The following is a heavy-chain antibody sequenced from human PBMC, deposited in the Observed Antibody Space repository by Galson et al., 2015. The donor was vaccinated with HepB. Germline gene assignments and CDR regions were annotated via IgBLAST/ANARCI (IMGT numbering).Heavy chain of an antibody. CDR1: GFTFSSYA. CDR2: IRGSGGST. J-gene: IGHJ4*02. D-gene: IGHD3-16*01. V-gene: IGHV3-23*01. Sequence: SLRLSCAASGFTFSSYAMSWVRQAPGKGLEWVSGIRGSGGSTYYADSVKGRFTISRDNSKNTLYLQMNSLRAEDTAVYYCAKEPRWGTPGYYWGQGTLVTVSS. CDR3: AKEPRWGTPGYY.